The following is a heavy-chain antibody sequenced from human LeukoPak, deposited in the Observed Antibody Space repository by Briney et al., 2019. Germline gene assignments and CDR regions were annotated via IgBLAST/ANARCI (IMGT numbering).Heavy chain of an antibody. CDR1: GFTFSSYS. CDR3: ARGVDTAMVPFDY. V-gene: IGHV3-21*01. Sequence: PGGSLRLSCAASGFTFSSYSMNWVRQAPGKGLEWVSSISSSSSYIYYADSVKDRFTISRDNDKNSLYLKMNSLRAEDTAVYYCARGVDTAMVPFDYWGQGTLVTVSS. J-gene: IGHJ4*02. D-gene: IGHD5-18*01. CDR2: ISSSSSYI.